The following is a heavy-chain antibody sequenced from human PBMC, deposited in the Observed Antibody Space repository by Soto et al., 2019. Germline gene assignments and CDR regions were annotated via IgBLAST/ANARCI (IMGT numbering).Heavy chain of an antibody. V-gene: IGHV4-61*08. CDR3: ARSQLFHGENWFDP. J-gene: IGHJ5*02. CDR2: IYYSGST. Sequence: QVQLQESGPGLVKPSQTLSLTCTVSGGSISSGGYYWSWIRQPPGKGLEWIGYIYYSGSTNYNPSLKSRVTISVDTSKNQFSLKLSSVTAADTAVYYCARSQLFHGENWFDPWGQGTLVTVSS. D-gene: IGHD2-2*01. CDR1: GGSISSGGYY.